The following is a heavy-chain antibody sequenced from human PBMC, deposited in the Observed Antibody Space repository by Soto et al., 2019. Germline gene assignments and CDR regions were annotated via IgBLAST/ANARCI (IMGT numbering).Heavy chain of an antibody. CDR3: AHTTSIAAAGTNWFDP. D-gene: IGHD6-13*01. V-gene: IGHV2-5*02. CDR2: IYWDDDK. Sequence: SGPTLVNPTQTLTLTCTFSGFSLSTSGVGVGWIRQPPGKALEWLALIYWDDDKRYSPSLKSRLTITKDTSKNQVVLTMTNMDPVDTATYYCAHTTSIAAAGTNWFDPWGQGTLVTVSS. CDR1: GFSLSTSGVG. J-gene: IGHJ5*02.